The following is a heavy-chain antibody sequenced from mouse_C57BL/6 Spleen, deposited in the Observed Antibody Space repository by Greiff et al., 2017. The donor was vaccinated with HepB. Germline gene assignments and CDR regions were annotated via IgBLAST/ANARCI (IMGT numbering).Heavy chain of an antibody. J-gene: IGHJ4*01. CDR3: AREGHSSFYYAMDY. CDR2: INYDGSST. D-gene: IGHD1-1*01. V-gene: IGHV5-16*01. Sequence: EVKVVESEGGLVQPGSSMKLSCTASGFTFSDYYLAWVRQVPEKGLEWVATINYDGSSTYYLDSLKSRFIISRDNAKNILYLQMSSLKSEDTATYYCAREGHSSFYYAMDYWGQGTSVTVSS. CDR1: GFTFSDYY.